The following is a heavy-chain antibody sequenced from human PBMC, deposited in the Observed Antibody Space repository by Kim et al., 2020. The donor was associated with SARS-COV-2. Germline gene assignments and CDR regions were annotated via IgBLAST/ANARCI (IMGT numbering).Heavy chain of an antibody. CDR3: ARDNWNYANYYYGMDV. Sequence: GGSLRLSCAASGFTFSSYGMHWVRQAPGKGLEWVAVIWYDGSNKYYADSVKGRFTISRDNSKNTLYLQMNSLRAEDTAVYYCARDNWNYANYYYGMDVWGQGTTVTVSS. D-gene: IGHD1-7*01. V-gene: IGHV3-33*01. J-gene: IGHJ6*02. CDR1: GFTFSSYG. CDR2: IWYDGSNK.